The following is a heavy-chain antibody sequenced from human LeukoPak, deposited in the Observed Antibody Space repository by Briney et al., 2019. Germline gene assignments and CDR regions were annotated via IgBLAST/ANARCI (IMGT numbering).Heavy chain of an antibody. CDR2: ISGSGGST. J-gene: IGHJ3*02. V-gene: IGHV3-23*01. CDR3: ANHGYCSSTSCYPDAFDI. D-gene: IGHD2-2*01. Sequence: PGGSLRLSCAASGFTFSSYAMSWVRQAPGKGLEWVSAISGSGGSTYYADSVKGRFTISRDNSKNTLYLQMNSLRAEDTAVYYCANHGYCSSTSCYPDAFDIWGQGTMVTVSS. CDR1: GFTFSSYA.